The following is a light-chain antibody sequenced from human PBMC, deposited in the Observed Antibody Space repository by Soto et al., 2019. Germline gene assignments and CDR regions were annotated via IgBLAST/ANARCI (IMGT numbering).Light chain of an antibody. J-gene: IGKJ1*01. CDR3: QQYDDWPS. CDR2: GAS. V-gene: IGKV3-15*01. Sequence: GLTRSRYTLSVSTGDKANLSFRASQSVNSDLAWYQHTPGQAPRLLIYGASTRATGISARFSGSGSGTDFTLTISSLQSEDFAVYYCQQYDDWPSFGQGTKVDIK. CDR1: QSVNSD.